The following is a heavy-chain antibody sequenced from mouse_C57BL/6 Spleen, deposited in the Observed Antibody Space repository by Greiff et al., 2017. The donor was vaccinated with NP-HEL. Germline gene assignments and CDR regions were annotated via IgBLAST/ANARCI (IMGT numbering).Heavy chain of an antibody. J-gene: IGHJ4*01. V-gene: IGHV2-5*01. D-gene: IGHD1-1*01. CDR2: IWRGGST. CDR3: AKNLYYGSSLYAMDY. CDR1: GFSLTSYG. Sequence: VQLVESGPGLVQPSQSLSITCTVSGFSLTSYGVHWVRQSPGKGLEWLGVIWRGGSTDYNAAFMSRLSITKDNSKSQVFFKMNSLQADDTAIYYCAKNLYYGSSLYAMDYWGQGTSVTVSS.